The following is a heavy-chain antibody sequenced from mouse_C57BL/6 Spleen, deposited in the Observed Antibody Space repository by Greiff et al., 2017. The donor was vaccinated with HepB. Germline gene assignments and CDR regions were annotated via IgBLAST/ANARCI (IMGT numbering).Heavy chain of an antibody. D-gene: IGHD1-1*01. V-gene: IGHV1-26*01. CDR2: INPNNGGT. CDR3: ARGRSSYYRDIDV. J-gene: IGHJ1*03. Sequence: EVQLQQSGPELVKPGASVKISCKASGYTFTDYYMNWVKQSHGKSLEWIGDINPNNGGTSYNQKFKGKATLTVDKSSSTAYMERSSLTSEDSAVYYCARGRSSYYRDIDVWGTGTTVTVSS. CDR1: GYTFTDYY.